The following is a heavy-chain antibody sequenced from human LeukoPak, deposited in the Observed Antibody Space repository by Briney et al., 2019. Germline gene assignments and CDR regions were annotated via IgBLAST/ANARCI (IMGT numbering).Heavy chain of an antibody. CDR1: GFTFSSYS. CDR2: ISDNGGAT. CDR3: TKGLSSPFYYFAY. J-gene: IGHJ4*02. D-gene: IGHD3-16*02. Sequence: GGSLRLSCTASGFTFSSYSMRWVRQAPGKGLEWVSSISDNGGATFYADSVKGRFTISRDNSKDTLYLQMNSLRDEDTAIYYCTKGLSSPFYYFAYWGQGTLVTVSS. V-gene: IGHV3-23*01.